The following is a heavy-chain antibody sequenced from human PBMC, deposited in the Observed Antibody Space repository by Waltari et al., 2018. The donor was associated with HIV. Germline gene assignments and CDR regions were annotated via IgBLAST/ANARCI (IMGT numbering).Heavy chain of an antibody. D-gene: IGHD3-9*01. CDR1: GYNFNSYD. V-gene: IGHV1-8*01. CDR3: TVARVLRYLGANWFDP. J-gene: IGHJ5*02. CDR2: MNPNSGKK. Sequence: QVQLVQSGAEVKKPGASVKVSCQASGYNFNSYDINWVRPATGQGLAWMGWMNPNSGKKGYAPKFQGRVTMTRNTSTSTAYMELSSLKSEDTAVYYCTVARVLRYLGANWFDPWGQGTLVTVSS.